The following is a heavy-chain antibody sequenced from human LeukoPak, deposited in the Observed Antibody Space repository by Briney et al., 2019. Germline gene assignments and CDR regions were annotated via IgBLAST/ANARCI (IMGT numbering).Heavy chain of an antibody. V-gene: IGHV3-21*01. CDR3: ASISFYYYGSGVSDY. D-gene: IGHD3-10*01. CDR1: GFTFSSYW. CDR2: ISSSSSYI. Sequence: GGSLRLSCAASGFTFSSYWMSWVRQAPGKGLEWVSSISSSSSYIYYADSVKGRFTISRDNAKNSLYLQMNSLRAEDTAVYYCASISFYYYGSGVSDYWGQGTLVTVSS. J-gene: IGHJ4*02.